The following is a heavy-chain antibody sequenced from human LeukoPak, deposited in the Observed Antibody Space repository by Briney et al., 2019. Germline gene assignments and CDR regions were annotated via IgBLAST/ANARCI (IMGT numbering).Heavy chain of an antibody. CDR1: GGSISSSPYY. CDR2: IYYSGTT. D-gene: IGHD5-18*01. Sequence: SETLSLTCTVSGGSISSSPYYWGWIRQPPGKELECIGSIYYSGTTHYSPSLESRVPISVDTSKNQFSLKLASVTAADTAIYYCAKGAGGFSYYNWFDPWGQGTLVTVSS. V-gene: IGHV4-39*07. J-gene: IGHJ5*02. CDR3: AKGAGGFSYYNWFDP.